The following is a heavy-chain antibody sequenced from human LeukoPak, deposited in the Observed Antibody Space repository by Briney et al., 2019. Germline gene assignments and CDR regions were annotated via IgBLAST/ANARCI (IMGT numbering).Heavy chain of an antibody. CDR3: ARARYRYQLPLLVGLVSYMDV. J-gene: IGHJ6*03. D-gene: IGHD2-2*01. CDR1: GYTFTSYG. Sequence: ASVKVSCKASGYTFTSYGISWVRQAPGQGLEWMGWISAYNGNTNYAQKLQGRVTMTTDTSTSTAYMELRSLRSDDTAVYYCARARYRYQLPLLVGLVSYMDVWGKGTTVTVSS. CDR2: ISAYNGNT. V-gene: IGHV1-18*01.